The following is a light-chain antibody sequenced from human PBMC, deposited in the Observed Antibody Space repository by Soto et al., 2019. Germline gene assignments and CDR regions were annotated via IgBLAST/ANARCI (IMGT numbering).Light chain of an antibody. CDR2: RNN. Sequence: QSVLTQPPSASGTPGQRVTISCSGSSSNIGSNYVYWYQQLTGTAPKLLIYRNNQRPSGVPVRFSGSKSGTSASLAISGLRSEDEADYYCAAWDDSLSGVVFGGGTKLTVL. CDR3: AAWDDSLSGVV. V-gene: IGLV1-47*01. J-gene: IGLJ2*01. CDR1: SSNIGSNY.